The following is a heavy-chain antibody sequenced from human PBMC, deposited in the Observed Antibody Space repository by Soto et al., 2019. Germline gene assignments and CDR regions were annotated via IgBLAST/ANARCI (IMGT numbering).Heavy chain of an antibody. V-gene: IGHV3-72*01. CDR1: GFTFSDYY. Sequence: EVQLVESGGGLVQPGGSLRLSCAASGFTFSDYYMDWVRQAPGKGLEWVGRIRNKANSYSTEYAASVKGRFTISRDDSNKSFYLQMNSLKTADTAVYYCVRVALSADPRKYSDYWRQGILVTVSS. CDR3: VRVALSADPRKYSDY. CDR2: IRNKANSYST. J-gene: IGHJ4*02.